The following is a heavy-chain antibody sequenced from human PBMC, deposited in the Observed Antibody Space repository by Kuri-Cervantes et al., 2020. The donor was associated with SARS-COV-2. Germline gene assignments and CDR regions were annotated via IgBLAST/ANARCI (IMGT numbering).Heavy chain of an antibody. Sequence: GGSLRLSCAASGFTFSRYAMRWVRQAPGKGLEWVSAISGSGGTTYYADSVKGRFTISRDNSKNTLYLQMNSLRAEDTAVYYCARAFGGSYFNWFDPWGQGTPVTVSS. J-gene: IGHJ5*02. CDR3: ARAFGGSYFNWFDP. V-gene: IGHV3-23*01. D-gene: IGHD1-26*01. CDR2: ISGSGGTT. CDR1: GFTFSRYA.